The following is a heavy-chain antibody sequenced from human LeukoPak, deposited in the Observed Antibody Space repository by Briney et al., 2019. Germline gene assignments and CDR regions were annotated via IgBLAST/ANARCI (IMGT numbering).Heavy chain of an antibody. V-gene: IGHV3-66*02. D-gene: IGHD3-3*01. CDR2: VYSGGST. J-gene: IGHJ3*02. Sequence: PGGSLRLSCAASGFSVSTSYMSWVRPAPGKGLGWVSAVYSGGSTYYAASARERCTISRDNSKNTLSLQMNSLRAEDTAVYYCARGQFGVVPSWAHAFDIWGQGTMVTVSS. CDR1: GFSVSTSY. CDR3: ARGQFGVVPSWAHAFDI.